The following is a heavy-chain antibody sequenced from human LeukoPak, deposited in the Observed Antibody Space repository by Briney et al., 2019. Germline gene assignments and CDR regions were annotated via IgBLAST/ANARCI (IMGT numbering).Heavy chain of an antibody. CDR2: ISYDGSNK. Sequence: GGSLRLSCAASGFTFSSYGMHWVRQAPGKGLEWVAVISYDGSNKYYADSVKGRFTISRDNSKNTLYLQMNSLRAEDTAVYYCARFLLHPGGHIVVVPAAIEKGYYYYMDVWGKGTTVTVSS. D-gene: IGHD2-2*02. CDR3: ARFLLHPGGHIVVVPAAIEKGYYYYMDV. CDR1: GFTFSSYG. J-gene: IGHJ6*03. V-gene: IGHV3-30*03.